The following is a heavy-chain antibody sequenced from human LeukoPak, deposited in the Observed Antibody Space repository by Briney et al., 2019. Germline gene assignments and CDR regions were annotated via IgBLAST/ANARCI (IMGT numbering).Heavy chain of an antibody. CDR2: ISGAAAGT. V-gene: IGHV3-23*01. Sequence: PGGSLRLSCAASGFTFSSYAMSWVRQAPGKGLEWVSTISGAAAGTYYADSVKGRFTISRDNSKNTLYLQMNNLRAEDTAVYYCATLASGYSSPFDYWGQGTLVTVSS. CDR1: GFTFSSYA. J-gene: IGHJ4*02. CDR3: ATLASGYSSPFDY. D-gene: IGHD6-13*01.